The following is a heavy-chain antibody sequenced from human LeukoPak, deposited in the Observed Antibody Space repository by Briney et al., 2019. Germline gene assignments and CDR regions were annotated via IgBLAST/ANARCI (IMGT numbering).Heavy chain of an antibody. CDR2: IWYDGSDK. V-gene: IGHV3-33*06. Sequence: GRSLRLSCAASGFTFNVYGMHWVRQPPGKGLEWVALIWYDGSDKYYADSVKGRFTISRDNSENTLYLQMNGLRAEDTAVYYCVKDRGSSWVLASFDYWGQGTLVTVSS. J-gene: IGHJ4*02. CDR3: VKDRGSSWVLASFDY. D-gene: IGHD6-13*01. CDR1: GFTFNVYG.